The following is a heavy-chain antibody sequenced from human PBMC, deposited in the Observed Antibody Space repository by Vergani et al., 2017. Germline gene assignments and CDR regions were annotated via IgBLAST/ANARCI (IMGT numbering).Heavy chain of an antibody. CDR2: INPSGGST. Sequence: QVQLVQSGAEVKKPGASVKVSCKASGYPFTSYYMHWVRQAPGQGLEWMGIINPSGGSTSYAQKFQGRVTMTRDTSTSTVYMELSSLRSEDTAVYYCASPGGLVNYYYYGMDVWGQGTTVTVSS. CDR1: GYPFTSYY. V-gene: IGHV1-46*01. D-gene: IGHD3-9*01. CDR3: ASPGGLVNYYYYGMDV. J-gene: IGHJ6*02.